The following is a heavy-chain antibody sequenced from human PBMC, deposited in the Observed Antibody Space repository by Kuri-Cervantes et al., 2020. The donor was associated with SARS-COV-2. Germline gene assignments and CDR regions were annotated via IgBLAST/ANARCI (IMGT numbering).Heavy chain of an antibody. Sequence: SGPTLVKPTQTLTLTCTFSGFSLSSSGVGVGWIRQPSGKALEWLALIYWDDDKRYSPSLKTRLTIMKDTSKNQVLLTMTNMDPVDTATYYCSHSRRTPFYREYDIDYWGQGTLVTVSS. J-gene: IGHJ4*02. CDR3: SHSRRTPFYREYDIDY. D-gene: IGHD2/OR15-2a*01. CDR2: IYWDDDK. CDR1: GFSLSSSGVG. V-gene: IGHV2-5*02.